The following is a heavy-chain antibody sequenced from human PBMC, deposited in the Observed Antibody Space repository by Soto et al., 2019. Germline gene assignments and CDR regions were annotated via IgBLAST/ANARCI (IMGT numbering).Heavy chain of an antibody. V-gene: IGHV3-30*18. CDR3: AKDGGYSYGSIGLPYGMDV. D-gene: IGHD5-18*01. CDR2: ISYDGSNK. CDR1: GFTFSSYG. J-gene: IGHJ6*02. Sequence: PRLSCAASGFTFSSYGMHWVRQAPGKGLEWVAVISYDGSNKYYADSVKGRFTISRDNSKNTLYLQMNSLRAEDTAVYYCAKDGGYSYGSIGLPYGMDVWGQGTTVTVSS.